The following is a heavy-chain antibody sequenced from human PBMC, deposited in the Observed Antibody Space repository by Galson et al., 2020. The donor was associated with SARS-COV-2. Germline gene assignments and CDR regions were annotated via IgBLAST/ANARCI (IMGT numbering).Heavy chain of an antibody. Sequence: SETLSLTCTVSGYSISSGYYWGWIRQPPGKGLEWIGSIYHSGSTYYNPSLKSRVTISVDTSKNQFSLKLSSVTAADTAVYYCARDSPYYDFWSGYYTPFFDYWGQGTLVTVSS. D-gene: IGHD3-3*01. J-gene: IGHJ4*02. V-gene: IGHV4-38-2*02. CDR3: ARDSPYYDFWSGYYTPFFDY. CDR2: IYHSGST. CDR1: GYSISSGYY.